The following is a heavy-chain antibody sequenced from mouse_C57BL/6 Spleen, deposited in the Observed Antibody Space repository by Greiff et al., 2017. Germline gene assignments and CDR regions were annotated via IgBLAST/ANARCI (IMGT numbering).Heavy chain of an antibody. CDR2: ISSGSSTI. D-gene: IGHD2-4*01. J-gene: IGHJ2*01. CDR1: GFTFSDYG. CDR3: ARDYDYDRVYYFDY. V-gene: IGHV5-17*01. Sequence: EVQLVESGGGLVKPGGSLKLSCAASGFTFSDYGMHWVRQAPEKGLEWVAYISSGSSTIYYADTVKGRFTISRDNAKNTLFLQMTSLRSEDTAMYYCARDYDYDRVYYFDYWGQGTTLTVSS.